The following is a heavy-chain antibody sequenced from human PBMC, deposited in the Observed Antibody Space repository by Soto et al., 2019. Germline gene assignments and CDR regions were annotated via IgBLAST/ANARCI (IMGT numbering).Heavy chain of an antibody. CDR3: ARPKNRYCSSTSCYGNWFDP. CDR1: GGSFSGYY. J-gene: IGHJ5*02. D-gene: IGHD2-2*01. V-gene: IGHV4-34*01. Sequence: PSETLSLTCAVYGGSFSGYYWSWIRQPPGKGLEWIGEINHSGSTNYNPSLKSRVTISIDTSKNQFSLKLSSVTAADTAVYYCARPKNRYCSSTSCYGNWFDPWGQGTLVTVSS. CDR2: INHSGST.